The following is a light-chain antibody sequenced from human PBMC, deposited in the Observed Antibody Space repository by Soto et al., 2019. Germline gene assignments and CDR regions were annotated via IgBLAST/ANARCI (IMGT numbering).Light chain of an antibody. J-gene: IGLJ1*01. CDR3: SSYKSSSASV. Sequence: QSVLTQPASVSGSPGQSITISCTGTSSDVGGYNYVSWYHQHRGKAPKVMIYDVSNRPSGVSNRFSGSKSGNTASLTISGPRAEDGAYYSHSSYKSSSASVLGMGTKVTV. CDR2: DVS. V-gene: IGLV2-14*01. CDR1: SSDVGGYNY.